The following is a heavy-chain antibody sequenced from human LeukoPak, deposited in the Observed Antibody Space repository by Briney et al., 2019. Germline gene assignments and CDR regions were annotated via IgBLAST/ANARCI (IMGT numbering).Heavy chain of an antibody. V-gene: IGHV3-7*01. D-gene: IGHD2-2*01. CDR3: ARGPTYCSSTSCYATGFDY. J-gene: IGHJ4*02. CDR2: IKQDGSEK. Sequence: GGSLRLSCAASGFTFSSYWMTWVRQAPGKGLEWVANIKQDGSEKYYVDSVKGRFTISRDTAKNSLYLQMNSLRAEDTAVYYCARGPTYCSSTSCYATGFDYWGQGTLVTVSS. CDR1: GFTFSSYW.